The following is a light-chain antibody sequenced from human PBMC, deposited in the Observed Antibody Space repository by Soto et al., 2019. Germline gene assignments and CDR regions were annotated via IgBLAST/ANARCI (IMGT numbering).Light chain of an antibody. J-gene: IGLJ2*01. Sequence: QYALTQPASVSGSPGQSITISCTGTSSDVGGYNYVSWYQQHPGKAPKLMIYDVSSRPSGVSNRFSGSKSGNTASLTISGLLSEDEADYYCTSYTTNKTPLFGGGTKVTVL. CDR1: SSDVGGYNY. V-gene: IGLV2-14*03. CDR3: TSYTTNKTPL. CDR2: DVS.